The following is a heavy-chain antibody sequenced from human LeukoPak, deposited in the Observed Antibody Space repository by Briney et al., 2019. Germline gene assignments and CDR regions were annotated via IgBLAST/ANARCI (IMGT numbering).Heavy chain of an antibody. CDR2: IYSGGST. D-gene: IGHD3-22*01. CDR1: GFTVSSNY. V-gene: IGHV3-53*01. J-gene: IGHJ4*02. Sequence: GGSLRLSCAASGFTVSSNYMSWVRQAPGKGLEWVSVIYSGGSTYYADSVKGRFTISRDNSKNTLYLQMNSLRAEDTAVYYCARSPYYDGTPYFDYWGQGTLVTVSS. CDR3: ARSPYYDGTPYFDY.